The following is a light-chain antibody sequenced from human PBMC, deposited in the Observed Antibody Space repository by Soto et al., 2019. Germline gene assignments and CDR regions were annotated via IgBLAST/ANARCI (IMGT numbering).Light chain of an antibody. CDR1: SSDVGHYNY. J-gene: IGLJ3*02. V-gene: IGLV2-14*01. CDR3: SSYTISTTRV. CDR2: EVD. Sequence: QSALTQPASVSGSPGQSITISCTGTSSDVGHYNYVSWYQQHPGKAPKLMIFEVDKQHSGVSNRFSGSKSGNTASLTISGLQAEDEGDYYCSSYTISTTRVFGGGTKVTVL.